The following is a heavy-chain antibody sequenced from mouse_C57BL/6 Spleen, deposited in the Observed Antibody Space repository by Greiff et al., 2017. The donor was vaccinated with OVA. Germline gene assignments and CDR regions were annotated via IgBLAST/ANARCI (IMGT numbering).Heavy chain of an antibody. D-gene: IGHD1-1*01. CDR2: IYPGDGDT. Sequence: VQLVESGPELVKPGASVKISCKASGYAFSSSWLNWVKQRPGKGLEWIGRIYPGDGDTNYNGKFKGKATLTADKSSSTAYMQLSSLTSEDSAVYFCARSDYYGSSPAYWGQGTLVTVSA. CDR3: ARSDYYGSSPAY. CDR1: GYAFSSSW. J-gene: IGHJ3*01. V-gene: IGHV1-82*01.